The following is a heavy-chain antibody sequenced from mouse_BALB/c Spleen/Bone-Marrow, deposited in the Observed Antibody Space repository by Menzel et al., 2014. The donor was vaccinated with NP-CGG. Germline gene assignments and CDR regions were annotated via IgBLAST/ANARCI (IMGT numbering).Heavy chain of an antibody. V-gene: IGHV2-9*02. CDR2: IWAGGST. CDR3: ARGVRHFDY. CDR1: GFSSTTYG. J-gene: IGHJ2*01. Sequence: VQVVESGPGLVAPSQSLSITCTVSGFSSTTYGVHWVRQPPGKGLEWLGVIWAGGSTNYTSALMSRLSISKDNSKSQVFLKMNSLQTDDTAMYYCARGVRHFDYWGQGTTLTVSS.